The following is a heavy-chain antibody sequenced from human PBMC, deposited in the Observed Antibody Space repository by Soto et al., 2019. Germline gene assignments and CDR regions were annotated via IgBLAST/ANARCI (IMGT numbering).Heavy chain of an antibody. V-gene: IGHV4-39*01. D-gene: IGHD2-15*01. CDR3: ARHTPAISISDH. J-gene: IGHJ4*02. CDR2: IYYSGST. CDR1: GGSISSSSYY. Sequence: QLQLQESGPGLVKPSETLSLTCTVSGGSISSSSYYWGWLRQPPGKGLEWIGSIYYSGSTYYNPSLKSRVTISVDTSKNQFSLKLSSVTAADTAVYYCARHTPAISISDHWGQGTLVTGSS.